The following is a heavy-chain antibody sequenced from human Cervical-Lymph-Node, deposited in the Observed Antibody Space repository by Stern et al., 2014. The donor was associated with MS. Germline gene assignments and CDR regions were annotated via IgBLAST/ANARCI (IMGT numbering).Heavy chain of an antibody. CDR2: IYPSDSDT. V-gene: IGHV5-51*01. CDR1: GYPFTSYF. Sequence: VQLVQSGAEVKKPGESLKISCKGSGYPFTSYFIGWVRQKPGKGLEWMGIIYPSDSDTKYSPPFQGQVTISVDKSISTAYLEWSSLKASDTAMYYCRIATGYGVDVWGQGTTVTVSS. J-gene: IGHJ6*02. D-gene: IGHD6-13*01. CDR3: RIATGYGVDV.